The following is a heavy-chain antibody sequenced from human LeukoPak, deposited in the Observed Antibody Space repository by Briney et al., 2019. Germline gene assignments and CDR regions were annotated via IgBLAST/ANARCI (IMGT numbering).Heavy chain of an antibody. CDR3: AIPPTGYSSGWYVY. Sequence: SETLSLTCTVSGGSISSYYWSWIRQPPGKGLEWIGEISHSGSTTYNPSLKSRVTISVDTSKKQFSLKLTSVTAADTAVYYCAIPPTGYSSGWYVYWGQGTLVTVSS. CDR2: ISHSGST. J-gene: IGHJ4*02. D-gene: IGHD6-19*01. CDR1: GGSISSYY. V-gene: IGHV4-34*01.